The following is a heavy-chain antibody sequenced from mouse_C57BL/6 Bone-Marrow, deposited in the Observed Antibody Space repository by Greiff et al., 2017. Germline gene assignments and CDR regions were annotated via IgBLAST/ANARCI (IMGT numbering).Heavy chain of an antibody. CDR3: AKSAITTDFDY. D-gene: IGHD1-1*01. CDR1: GYTFTSYG. CDR2: IYPRSGNT. J-gene: IGHJ2*01. Sequence: VQLQQSGAELARPGASVKLSCKASGYTFTSYGISWVKQRTGQGLEWIGEIYPRSGNTYYNEKFKGKATLTADKSSSTAYMELRSLTSEDSAVXFCAKSAITTDFDYWGQGTTLTVST. V-gene: IGHV1-81*01.